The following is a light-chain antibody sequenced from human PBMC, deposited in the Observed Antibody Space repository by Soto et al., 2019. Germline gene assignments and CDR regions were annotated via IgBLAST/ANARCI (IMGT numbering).Light chain of an antibody. J-gene: IGKJ1*01. CDR3: HQYGDSPQT. CDR1: QSVSSN. Sequence: EILMTQSPATLSVSPGERATLSCRASQSVSSNLAWHQQRPGQAPRLLITGASNRATGVADRFSGSGSGTDFTLTISRLEPEDFAVYYCHQYGDSPQTFGQGTKVDIK. V-gene: IGKV3D-15*01. CDR2: GAS.